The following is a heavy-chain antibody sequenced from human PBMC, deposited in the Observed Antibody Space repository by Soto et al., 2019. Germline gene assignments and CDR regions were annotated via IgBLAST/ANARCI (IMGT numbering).Heavy chain of an antibody. D-gene: IGHD1-26*01. CDR2: ISGSGGST. CDR1: GFTFSSYA. V-gene: IGHV3-23*01. J-gene: IGHJ4*02. CDR3: AKDGARLGVTTFDY. Sequence: GGFLRLSCAASGFTFSSYAMSWVRQAPGKGLEWVSAISGSGGSTYYADSVKGRFTISRDNSKNTLYLQMNSLRAEDTAVYYCAKDGARLGVTTFDYWGQGTLVTVSS.